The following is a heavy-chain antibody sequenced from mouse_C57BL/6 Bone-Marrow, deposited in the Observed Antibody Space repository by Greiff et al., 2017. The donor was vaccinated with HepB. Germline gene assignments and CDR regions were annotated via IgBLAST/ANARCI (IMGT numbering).Heavy chain of an antibody. Sequence: QVQLQQPGAELVKPGASVKLSCKASGYTFTSYWMHWVKQRPGQGLEWIGMIHPNSGSTNYNEKFKSKATLTVDKSSSTAYMQLSSLTSEDSAVYYCARDSTGWDYSLDYWGQGTSVTVSS. D-gene: IGHD4-1*02. V-gene: IGHV1-64*01. CDR1: GYTFTSYW. CDR2: IHPNSGST. J-gene: IGHJ4*01. CDR3: ARDSTGWDYSLDY.